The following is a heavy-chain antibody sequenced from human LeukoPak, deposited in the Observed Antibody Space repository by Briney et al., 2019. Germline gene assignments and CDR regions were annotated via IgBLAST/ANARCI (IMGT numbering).Heavy chain of an antibody. CDR3: ARVRQDSSGWGYYFDY. Sequence: SETLSLTCTVSGDSISSGDYYWSWIRQPAGKGLEWIGRISSSGSTNYNPSLKSRVTISVDTSKNQFSLKLSSVTAADTAVYYCARVRQDSSGWGYYFDYWGQGTLVTVSS. CDR2: ISSSGST. CDR1: GDSISSGDYY. J-gene: IGHJ4*02. D-gene: IGHD3-22*01. V-gene: IGHV4-61*02.